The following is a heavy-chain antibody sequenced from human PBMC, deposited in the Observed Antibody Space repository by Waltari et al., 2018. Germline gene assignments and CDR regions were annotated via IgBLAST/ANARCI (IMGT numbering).Heavy chain of an antibody. CDR2: IIPIFGTA. J-gene: IGHJ6*02. D-gene: IGHD3-16*01. CDR1: GGTFSSYA. CDR3: ARAGGNYYYYGMDV. V-gene: IGHV1-69*13. Sequence: QVQLVQSGAEVKKPGSSVKVSCKASGGTFSSYAISWVRQAPGQGLEWMGGIIPIFGTANYAQKCQCRVTMTADEATRTAYMELSSLRAEDTAVYYCARAGGNYYYYGMDVWGQGTTVTVSS.